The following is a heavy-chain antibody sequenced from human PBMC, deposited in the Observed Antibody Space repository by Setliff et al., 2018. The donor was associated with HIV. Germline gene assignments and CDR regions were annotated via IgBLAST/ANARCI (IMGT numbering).Heavy chain of an antibody. J-gene: IGHJ4*02. CDR2: INHSGRI. V-gene: IGHV4-34*01. D-gene: IGHD6-13*01. Sequence: PSETLSLTCAVYGGSFSGYYWSWIRQPPGKGLEWIGEINHSGRINCSPSLKSRVTVSVDTSKNQFSLKLSSVTAADTAVYYCARGYSSSYYFDYWGQGTLVTVSS. CDR1: GGSFSGYY. CDR3: ARGYSSSYYFDY.